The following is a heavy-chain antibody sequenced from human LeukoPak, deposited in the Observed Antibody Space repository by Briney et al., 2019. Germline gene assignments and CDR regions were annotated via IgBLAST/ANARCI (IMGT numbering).Heavy chain of an antibody. CDR3: ARGPGGSSSSDFDY. D-gene: IGHD6-6*01. CDR1: GGSFSGYY. V-gene: IGHV4-34*01. CDR2: INHSGST. J-gene: IGHJ4*02. Sequence: SETLSLTCAVYGGSFSGYYWSWIRQPPGKGLEWIGKINHSGSTNYNPSLKSRVTISVDTSKNQFSLKLSSVTAADTAVYYCARGPGGSSSSDFDYWGQGTLVTVSS.